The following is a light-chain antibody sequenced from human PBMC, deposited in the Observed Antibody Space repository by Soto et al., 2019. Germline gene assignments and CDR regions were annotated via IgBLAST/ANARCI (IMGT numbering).Light chain of an antibody. CDR3: QQYNSFLGT. J-gene: IGKJ1*01. CDR1: QSISSW. V-gene: IGKV1-5*01. CDR2: DAS. Sequence: DIQMTQSPSTLSASVGDRVTITCRASQSISSWLAWYQQKPWKAPKLLIYDASSLESGVPSRFSGSGSGTEFTLTISSLQPDDFATYYCQQYNSFLGTFGQGTKVEIK.